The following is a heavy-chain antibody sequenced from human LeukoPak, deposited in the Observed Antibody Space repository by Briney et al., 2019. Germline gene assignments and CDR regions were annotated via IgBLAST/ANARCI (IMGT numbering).Heavy chain of an antibody. D-gene: IGHD3-9*01. V-gene: IGHV4-4*07. CDR2: IYTSGST. Sequence: SETLSLTCTVSGGSISSYYWSWIRQPAGKGLEWIGRIYTSGSTNYNPSLKSQVTISVDTSNHQFSLKLSSVTAADTPVSYCARDKMAAVLTDDAFDIWGQGTMVTVSS. J-gene: IGHJ3*02. CDR1: GGSISSYY. CDR3: ARDKMAAVLTDDAFDI.